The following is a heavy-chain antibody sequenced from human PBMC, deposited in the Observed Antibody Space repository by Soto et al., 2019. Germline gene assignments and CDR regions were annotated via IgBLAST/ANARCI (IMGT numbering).Heavy chain of an antibody. CDR2: INPSGGST. CDR1: GYTFTSYY. J-gene: IGHJ5*02. V-gene: IGHV1-46*01. Sequence: ASVKVSCKASGYTFTSYYMHWVRQAPGQGLEWMGIINPSGGSTSYAQKFQGRVTMTRDTSTSTVYMELSSLRSEDTAVYYCARDGYYYDSSGYYSRFDPWGQGTLVTVSS. CDR3: ARDGYYYDSSGYYSRFDP. D-gene: IGHD3-22*01.